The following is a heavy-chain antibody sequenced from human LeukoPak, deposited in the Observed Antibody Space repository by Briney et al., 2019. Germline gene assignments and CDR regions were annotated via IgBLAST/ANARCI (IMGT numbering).Heavy chain of an antibody. Sequence: SQTLLLTCAISGDSVSSDSAVWNWIRQSASRGLKWLGRTYYGSKKWNSHYAESVKSRLAIKPDTSRNQFSLQLNSVTPEDTAVYYCARDGSASFFNLWGQGTLVTVSS. D-gene: IGHD3-10*01. J-gene: IGHJ5*02. CDR2: TYYGSKKWNS. V-gene: IGHV6-1*01. CDR1: GDSVSSDSAV. CDR3: ARDGSASFFNL.